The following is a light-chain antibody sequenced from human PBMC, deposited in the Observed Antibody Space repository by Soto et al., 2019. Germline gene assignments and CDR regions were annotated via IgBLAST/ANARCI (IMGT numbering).Light chain of an antibody. V-gene: IGKV3-11*01. CDR3: QQRSNWRST. CDR1: QSVSSY. CDR2: DAS. J-gene: IGKJ4*01. Sequence: EIVLTQSPATLSLSPGERATLSCRASQSVSSYLAWYQQKPGQAPRLLIYDASNRATGIPARFSGSGSGTDFPLTISSLEPEDFAVYYCQQRSNWRSTFGGGTKVEIK.